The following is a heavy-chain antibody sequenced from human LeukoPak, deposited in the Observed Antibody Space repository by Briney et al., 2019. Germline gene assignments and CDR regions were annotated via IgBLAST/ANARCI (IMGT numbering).Heavy chain of an antibody. J-gene: IGHJ6*03. V-gene: IGHV3-30*02. CDR3: AKVSGLEKSIVGATYYYYYYMDV. D-gene: IGHD1-26*01. CDR1: GFIFSSYG. Sequence: PGGSLRLSCAASGFIFSSYGMHWVRQAPGKGLEWVAFIRYDGSNKYYADSVKGRFTISRDNSKNTLYLQMNSLRAEDTAVYYCAKVSGLEKSIVGATYYYYYYMDVWGKGTTVTISS. CDR2: IRYDGSNK.